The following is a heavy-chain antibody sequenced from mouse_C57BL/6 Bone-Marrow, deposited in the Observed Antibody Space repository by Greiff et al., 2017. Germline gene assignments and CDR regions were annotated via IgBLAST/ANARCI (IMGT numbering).Heavy chain of an antibody. CDR1: GYTFPEYT. CDR2: FYPGSGSI. V-gene: IGHV1-62-2*01. D-gene: IGHD1-1*01. J-gene: IGHJ4*01. CDR3: ARHEDRRATVVGAMDY. Sequence: QVQLQQSGAELVKPGASVKLSCKASGYTFPEYTIHWVKQRSGQGLEWIGWFYPGSGSIKYNEKFKDKATLTADKSSSTVYMELSRLTSEDSAVYFCARHEDRRATVVGAMDYWGQGTSVTVSS.